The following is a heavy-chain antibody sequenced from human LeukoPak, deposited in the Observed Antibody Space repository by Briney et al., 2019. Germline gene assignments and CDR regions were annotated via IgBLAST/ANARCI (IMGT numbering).Heavy chain of an antibody. CDR1: GFTFSSYW. Sequence: GGSLILSCAASGFTFSSYWMSWVRQAPGKGLEWVANIKQDGSEKYYVDSVKGRFTISRDNAKNSLYLQMNSLRAEDTAVYYCARDQLWFGERDAFDIWGQGTMVTVSS. CDR3: ARDQLWFGERDAFDI. CDR2: IKQDGSEK. D-gene: IGHD3-10*01. V-gene: IGHV3-7*04. J-gene: IGHJ3*02.